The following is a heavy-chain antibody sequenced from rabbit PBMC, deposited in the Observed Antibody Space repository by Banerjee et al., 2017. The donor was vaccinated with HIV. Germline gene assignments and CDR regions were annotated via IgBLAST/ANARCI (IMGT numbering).Heavy chain of an antibody. D-gene: IGHD6-1*01. Sequence: QEQLVESGGGLVQPEGSLTLTCTASGFSFSSSYWICWVRQAPGKGLEWTACIYTSSSGSTYYATWAKGRFTSSKTSSTTVTLQMTSLTAADTATYFCARKDGGGGIGYALSHLALWGQGTLVTVS. CDR1: GFSFSSSYW. V-gene: IGHV1S45*01. CDR3: ARKDGGGGIGYALSHLAL. CDR2: IYTSSSGST. J-gene: IGHJ3*01.